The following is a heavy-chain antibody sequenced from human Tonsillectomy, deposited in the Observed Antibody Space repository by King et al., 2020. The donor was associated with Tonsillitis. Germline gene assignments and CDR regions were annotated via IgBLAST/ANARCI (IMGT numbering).Heavy chain of an antibody. J-gene: IGHJ4*02. Sequence: VQLVESGGGLVKPGGSLRLSCAASGFTFSGSSMNWVRQAPGKGLDGVSSISIGSTYIYYADSVKGRFTISRDNAKNSLYLQMNSLRAEDTAVYYCARDDHYGDYEFDSWGQGTLVTVSS. CDR3: ARDDHYGDYEFDS. CDR2: ISIGSTYI. CDR1: GFTFSGSS. D-gene: IGHD4-17*01. V-gene: IGHV3-21*01.